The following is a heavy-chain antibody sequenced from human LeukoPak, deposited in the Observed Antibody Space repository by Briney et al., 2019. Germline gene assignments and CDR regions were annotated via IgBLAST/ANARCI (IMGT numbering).Heavy chain of an antibody. D-gene: IGHD3-10*01. J-gene: IGHJ4*02. Sequence: ASVKVSCKASGYRFTGYYIHWARQAPGQGLEWMGWINPNSGGTNYAQKFQGRVTITRDTAISTAYMELSRLRADDTAVYYCARDRRGYYDSGSYYPLIWGQGTLVTVSS. CDR1: GYRFTGYY. CDR2: INPNSGGT. CDR3: ARDRRGYYDSGSYYPLI. V-gene: IGHV1-2*02.